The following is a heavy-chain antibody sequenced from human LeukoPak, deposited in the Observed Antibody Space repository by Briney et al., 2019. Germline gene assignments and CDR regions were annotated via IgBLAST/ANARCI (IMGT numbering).Heavy chain of an antibody. CDR1: GFTFSTFW. CDR3: ARDRGAAAGD. Sequence: RAGGSLRLSCAASGFTFSTFWMNWVRQAPGKGLDWVANIKQDGSEKYYVDSVKGRFTISRDNSKNTVYLQMNSLRAEDTAVYYCARDRGAAAGDWGQGTLVTVSS. V-gene: IGHV3-7*05. J-gene: IGHJ4*02. D-gene: IGHD6-13*01. CDR2: IKQDGSEK.